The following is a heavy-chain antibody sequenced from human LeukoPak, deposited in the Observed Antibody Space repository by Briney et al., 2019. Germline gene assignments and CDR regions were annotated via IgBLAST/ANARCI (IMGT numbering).Heavy chain of an antibody. V-gene: IGHV4-59*01. J-gene: IGHJ6*04. CDR1: GGSISSYY. CDR2: IYYSGST. Sequence: SKTLSLTCTVSGGSISSYYWSWIRQPPGKGLEWIGYIYYSGSTDYNPSLKSRVTISVDTSKNQFSLKLSSVTAADTAVYYCARMSYYYGMDVWGKGTTVTVSS. CDR3: ARMSYYYGMDV.